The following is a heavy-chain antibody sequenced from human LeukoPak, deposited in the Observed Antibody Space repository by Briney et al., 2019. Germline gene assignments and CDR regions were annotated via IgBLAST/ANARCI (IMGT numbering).Heavy chain of an antibody. D-gene: IGHD4-17*01. CDR3: ARSNAGYGDYYFDY. V-gene: IGHV1-69*06. Sequence: PVKVSCKASGGTFSSYAISWVRQAPGQGLEWMGGITPIFGTANYAQKFQGRVTITADKSTSTAYMELSSLRSEDTAVYYCARSNAGYGDYYFDYWGQGTLVTVSS. CDR2: ITPIFGTA. CDR1: GGTFSSYA. J-gene: IGHJ4*02.